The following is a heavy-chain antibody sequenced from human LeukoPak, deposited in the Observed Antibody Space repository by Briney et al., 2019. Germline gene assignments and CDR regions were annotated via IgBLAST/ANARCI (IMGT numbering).Heavy chain of an antibody. CDR3: ARGDTSLQRNDALDI. CDR2: ISLTSNDI. V-gene: IGHV3-21*01. Sequence: PGGSLRLSCAASGFTFSSYAMSWVRQAPGKGLEGVASISLTSNDIYYAASVRGRFIISRDNAKNLLSLQMNSLRAEDTALYYCARGDTSLQRNDALDIWGQGTMVSVSS. D-gene: IGHD2/OR15-2a*01. J-gene: IGHJ3*02. CDR1: GFTFSSYA.